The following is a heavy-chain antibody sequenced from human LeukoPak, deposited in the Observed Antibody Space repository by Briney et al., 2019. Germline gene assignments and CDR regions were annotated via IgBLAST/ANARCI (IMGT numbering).Heavy chain of an antibody. CDR2: IFYSGST. Sequence: SESLSLTCTVSGASISSYYWSCIRQPPGKGLEWIAYIFYSGSTDYNPSLESRVTISVDTSKNQVSLKLRSVTAADTAVYYCATVAVIRGVTYFDYWGQGTLVSVSS. CDR3: ATVAVIRGVTYFDY. V-gene: IGHV4-59*01. CDR1: GASISSYY. D-gene: IGHD3-10*01. J-gene: IGHJ4*02.